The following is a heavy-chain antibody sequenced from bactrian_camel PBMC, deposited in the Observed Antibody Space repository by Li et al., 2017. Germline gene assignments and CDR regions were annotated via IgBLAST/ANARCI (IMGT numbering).Heavy chain of an antibody. Sequence: DVQLVESGGGLVQPGGSLRLSCAASGFTFSDCHMTWVRQVPGKGLNWVSTIDNGVSTYNTDSVKGRFTISKDYVKNTNYLQMNSLKPEDTAMYYCAATPEVVGTISDPRTFYYWGQGTQVTVS. J-gene: IGHJ4*01. CDR1: GFTFSDCH. CDR3: AATPEVVGTISDPRTFYY. V-gene: IGHV3S40*01. D-gene: IGHD5*01. CDR2: IDNGVST.